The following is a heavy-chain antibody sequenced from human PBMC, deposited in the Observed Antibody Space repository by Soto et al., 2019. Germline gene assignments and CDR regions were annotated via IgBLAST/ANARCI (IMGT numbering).Heavy chain of an antibody. J-gene: IGHJ5*02. Sequence: SVKVPCKASGGTFSSYAISWVRQAPGQGLEWMGGIIPIFGTANYAQKFQGRVTITADESTSTAYMELSSLRSEDTAVYYCAAGQFTGYNWFDPWGQGTLVTVSS. D-gene: IGHD1-1*01. V-gene: IGHV1-69*13. CDR3: AAGQFTGYNWFDP. CDR1: GGTFSSYA. CDR2: IIPIFGTA.